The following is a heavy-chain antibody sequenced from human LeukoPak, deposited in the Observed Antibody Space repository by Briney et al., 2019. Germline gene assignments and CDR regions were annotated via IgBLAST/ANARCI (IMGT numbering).Heavy chain of an antibody. CDR3: ARGGGSSWYKVMDV. CDR2: ISSSSSYI. J-gene: IGHJ3*01. D-gene: IGHD6-13*01. CDR1: GFTFSSYS. V-gene: IGHV3-21*01. Sequence: PGGSLRLSCAASGFTFSSYSMNWVRQAPGKGLEWVSSISSSSSYIYYADSVKGRFTISRDDAKNSLYLQMNSLRAEDTAVYYCARGGGSSWYKVMDVWGQGTMVTVSS.